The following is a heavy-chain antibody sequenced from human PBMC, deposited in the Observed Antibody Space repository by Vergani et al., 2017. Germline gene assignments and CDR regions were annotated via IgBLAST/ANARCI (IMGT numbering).Heavy chain of an antibody. CDR2: IYHSGST. Sequence: QVQLQESGPGLVKPSETLSLTCAVSGSSISSGYYWGWIRQPPGKGLEWIGSIYHSGSTYYNPSLKSRVTISVDTSKNQFSLKLSSVTAADTAVYYCARDSPGDWFDPWGQGTLVTVSS. D-gene: IGHD4-17*01. CDR1: GSSISSGYY. CDR3: ARDSPGDWFDP. V-gene: IGHV4-38-2*02. J-gene: IGHJ5*02.